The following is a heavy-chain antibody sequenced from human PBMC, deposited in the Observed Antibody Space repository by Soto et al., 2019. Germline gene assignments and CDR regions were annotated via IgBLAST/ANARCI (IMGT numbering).Heavy chain of an antibody. D-gene: IGHD4-17*01. V-gene: IGHV4-30-4*01. Sequence: SETLSLTCTVSGGSISSGDYYWSWIRQPPGKGLEWIGYIYYSGSTYYNPSLKSRVTISVDTSKNQFSLKLSSVTAADTAVYYCARDNDYGGNGFDYWGQGTLVPVSS. CDR1: GGSISSGDYY. CDR2: IYYSGST. CDR3: ARDNDYGGNGFDY. J-gene: IGHJ4*02.